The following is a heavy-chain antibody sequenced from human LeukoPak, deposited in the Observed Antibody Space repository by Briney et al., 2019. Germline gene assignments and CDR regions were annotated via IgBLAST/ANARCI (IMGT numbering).Heavy chain of an antibody. Sequence: PGGSLRLSCAASGFTFSSYSMNWVRQAPGKGLEWVSYISTTASTIYYADSVKGRFTISRDNAKNSLYLQMNSLRAEDTAVYYCVRDYYDSSGYYYGAYWGQGTLVTVSS. CDR2: ISTTASTI. V-gene: IGHV3-48*04. CDR3: VRDYYDSSGYYYGAY. CDR1: GFTFSSYS. J-gene: IGHJ4*02. D-gene: IGHD3-22*01.